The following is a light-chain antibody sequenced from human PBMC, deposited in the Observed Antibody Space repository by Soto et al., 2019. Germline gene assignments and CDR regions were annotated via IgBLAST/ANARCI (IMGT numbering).Light chain of an antibody. Sequence: IVMTQSPATLSVSPGERATLSCRASQSVSIDLAWYHQKPGQAPRLLIYGASTRATGIPARFSGSGSGTEFTLTINSLQSEDFAVYYCQQYNNWPRTFGQGTKVDI. J-gene: IGKJ1*01. CDR1: QSVSID. CDR3: QQYNNWPRT. V-gene: IGKV3-15*01. CDR2: GAS.